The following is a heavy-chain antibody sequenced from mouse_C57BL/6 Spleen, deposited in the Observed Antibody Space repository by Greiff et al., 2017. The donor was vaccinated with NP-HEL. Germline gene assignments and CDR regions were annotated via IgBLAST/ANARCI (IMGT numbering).Heavy chain of an antibody. D-gene: IGHD2-13*01. V-gene: IGHV1-26*01. CDR1: GYTFTDYY. CDR3: ARGGDFKGFAY. CDR2: INPNNGGT. Sequence: VQLQQSGPELVKPGASVKISCKASGYTFTDYYMNWVKQSHGKSLEWIGDINPNNGGTSYNQKFKGKATLTVDKSSSTAYMELRSLTSEDSAVYYCARGGDFKGFAYWGQGTLVTVSA. J-gene: IGHJ3*01.